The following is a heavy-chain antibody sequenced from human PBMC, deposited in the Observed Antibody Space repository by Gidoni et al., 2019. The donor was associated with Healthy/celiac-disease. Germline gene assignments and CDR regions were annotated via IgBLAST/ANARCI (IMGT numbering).Heavy chain of an antibody. J-gene: IGHJ4*02. Sequence: SVKGRFTISRDNAKNTLYLQMNSLRAEDTAVYYCARVWGRDYFDYWGQGTLVTVSS. CDR3: ARVWGRDYFDY. D-gene: IGHD3-16*01. V-gene: IGHV3-74*01.